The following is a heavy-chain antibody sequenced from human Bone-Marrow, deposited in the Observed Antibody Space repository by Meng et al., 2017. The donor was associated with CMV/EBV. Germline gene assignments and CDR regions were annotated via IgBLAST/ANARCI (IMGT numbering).Heavy chain of an antibody. Sequence: GESLKISCAASGFTFSSYSMNWVRQAPGKGLEWVSSLSSGSTYTYYADSLKGRFTISRDNAKNSLYLQMNSLRAEDTAVYYCARLVVVVAATRDYWGQGTLVTVSS. CDR2: LSSGSTYT. V-gene: IGHV3-21*01. CDR1: GFTFSSYS. CDR3: ARLVVVVAATRDY. D-gene: IGHD2-15*01. J-gene: IGHJ4*02.